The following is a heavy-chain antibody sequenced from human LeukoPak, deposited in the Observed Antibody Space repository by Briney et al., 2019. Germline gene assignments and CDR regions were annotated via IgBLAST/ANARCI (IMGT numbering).Heavy chain of an antibody. CDR2: ISAYNGNT. V-gene: IGHV1-18*01. D-gene: IGHD4-17*01. CDR1: GYTFTSYG. Sequence: ASVKVYCKASGYTFTSYGIRWVRQAPGQGLEWMGWISAYNGNTNYAQKLQGRVTMTTDTSTSTAYMELRSLRSDDTAVYYCARDRPYGDYVAPRRTLDYWGQGTLVTVSS. J-gene: IGHJ4*02. CDR3: ARDRPYGDYVAPRRTLDY.